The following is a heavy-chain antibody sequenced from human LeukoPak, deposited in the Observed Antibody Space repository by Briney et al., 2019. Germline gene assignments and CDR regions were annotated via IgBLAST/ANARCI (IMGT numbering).Heavy chain of an antibody. D-gene: IGHD2-2*01. Sequence: SVKVSCKASGGTFSSYAISWVRQGPAQGLEWMGRIIPIFGIANYAQKFQGRVTITADKSTSTAYMELSSLRSEDTAVYYCAHIGVGDYDYGMDVWGQGTTVTVSS. J-gene: IGHJ6*02. CDR3: AHIGVGDYDYGMDV. CDR1: GGTFSSYA. V-gene: IGHV1-69*04. CDR2: IIPIFGIA.